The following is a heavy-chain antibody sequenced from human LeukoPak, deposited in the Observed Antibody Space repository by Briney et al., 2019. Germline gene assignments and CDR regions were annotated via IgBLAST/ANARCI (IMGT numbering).Heavy chain of an antibody. D-gene: IGHD3-22*01. CDR1: GLTFSSYS. CDR3: ARDMTNGYYSLDY. Sequence: PGGSLRLSCAATGLTFSSYSMNWVRQAPGKGLEWVSYISSSSSTIYYADSVKGRFTISRDDAKNSLYLQMNSLRAEDTAVYYCARDMTNGYYSLDYWGQGTLVTVSS. CDR2: ISSSSSTI. J-gene: IGHJ4*02. V-gene: IGHV3-48*01.